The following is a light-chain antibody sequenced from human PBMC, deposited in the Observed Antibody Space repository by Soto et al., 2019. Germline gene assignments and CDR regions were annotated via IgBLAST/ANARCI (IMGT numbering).Light chain of an antibody. J-gene: IGKJ4*01. V-gene: IGKV1-27*01. Sequence: DIQMTQSPSSLSASVGDRVTITCRASQDIMIYLAWYQQKPGQVPKLLISSASTLQSGVPSRFSGSGSGTDVTLSISSLHPEDVATYYCQTYKSAPRALTFGGGTKVEIK. CDR1: QDIMIY. CDR2: SAS. CDR3: QTYKSAPRALT.